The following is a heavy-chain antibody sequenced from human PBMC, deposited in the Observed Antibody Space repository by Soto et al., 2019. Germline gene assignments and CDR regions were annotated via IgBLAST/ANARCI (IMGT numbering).Heavy chain of an antibody. CDR1: GFTFSDYY. CDR2: ISATGGGT. CDR3: AKDRRAGGNSAFYFDF. Sequence: GGSLRLSCAASGFTFSDYYMSWVRQAPGKGLEWVSLISATGGGTYYADSVKGRFTISRDNSHNTLYLQVHSLTAEDTAVYYCAKDRRAGGNSAFYFDFWGQGAQVTVSS. D-gene: IGHD3-16*01. J-gene: IGHJ4*02. V-gene: IGHV3-23*01.